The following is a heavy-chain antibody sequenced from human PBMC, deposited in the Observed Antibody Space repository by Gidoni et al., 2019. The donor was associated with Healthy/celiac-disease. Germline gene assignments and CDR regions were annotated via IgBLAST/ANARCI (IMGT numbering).Heavy chain of an antibody. J-gene: IGHJ6*02. CDR1: GGSFSGYY. V-gene: IGHV4-34*01. CDR2: INHGGST. D-gene: IGHD3-10*01. CDR3: ARWLSVTMVRRDGMDV. Sequence: QVQLQQWGAGLLKPSETLSLTCAVYGGSFSGYYWSWIRQPPGQGLEWSGEINHGGSTNYNPSLKSRVTISVDTSKNQFSLKLSSVTAADTAVYYCARWLSVTMVRRDGMDVWGQGTTVTVSS.